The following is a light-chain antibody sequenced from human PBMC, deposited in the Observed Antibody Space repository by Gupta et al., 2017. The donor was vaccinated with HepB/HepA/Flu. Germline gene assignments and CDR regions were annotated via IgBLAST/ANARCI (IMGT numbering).Light chain of an antibody. Sequence: QSALTQPASLSGSPGQSMTISCTGTSSDVGGYNYVSCYNQHPGKAPKLMIYDVSNRPSGVAKRSSGSKSGTTDSPTISVLQAEDEAEDDCSSYTSSSRLVFGGGTKLTVL. CDR2: DVS. V-gene: IGLV2-14*01. CDR1: SSDVGGYNY. CDR3: SSYTSSSRLV. J-gene: IGLJ2*01.